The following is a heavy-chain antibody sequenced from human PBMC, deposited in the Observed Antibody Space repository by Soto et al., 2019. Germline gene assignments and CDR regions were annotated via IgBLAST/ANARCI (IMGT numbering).Heavy chain of an antibody. CDR3: AKEVGYSSGYDYFDY. Sequence: EVQLLGSGGGLVQPGGSLRLSCAASGFTFSSYAMSWVRQAPGKGLEWVSGISGSGVSTHYADSVKGRFTISRDNSKNTPYVQMNSLRAEDTAVYYCAKEVGYSSGYDYFDYWGQGTLVTVSS. V-gene: IGHV3-23*01. J-gene: IGHJ4*02. D-gene: IGHD6-19*01. CDR1: GFTFSSYA. CDR2: ISGSGVST.